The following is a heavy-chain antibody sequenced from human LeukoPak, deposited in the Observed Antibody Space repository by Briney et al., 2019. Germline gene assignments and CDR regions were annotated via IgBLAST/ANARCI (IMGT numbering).Heavy chain of an antibody. CDR3: AKEQDYYGSGSYYNTVDY. CDR2: ISGSGGST. D-gene: IGHD3-10*01. V-gene: IGHV3-23*01. J-gene: IGHJ4*02. Sequence: GGSLRLSCAASGFTFSTYAMSWVRQAPVKGLEWVSAISGSGGSTYYADSVKGRFTISRDNSKNTLYLQMNSLRAEDTAVYYCAKEQDYYGSGSYYNTVDYWGQGTLVTVSS. CDR1: GFTFSTYA.